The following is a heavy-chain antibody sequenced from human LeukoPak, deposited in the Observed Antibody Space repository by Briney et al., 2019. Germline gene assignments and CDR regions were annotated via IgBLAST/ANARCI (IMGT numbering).Heavy chain of an antibody. CDR3: ARGRKGYSYGFPTDDY. Sequence: SETLSLTCGVYGGPFRGYYWSWIPRPPGKGVEWDGQINHSGRTNYSPSLKSRVTISVDTSKNQFSLKLSSVTAADTAVYYCARGRKGYSYGFPTDDYWGQGTLVTVSS. CDR1: GGPFRGYY. V-gene: IGHV4-34*01. J-gene: IGHJ4*02. CDR2: INHSGRT. D-gene: IGHD5-18*01.